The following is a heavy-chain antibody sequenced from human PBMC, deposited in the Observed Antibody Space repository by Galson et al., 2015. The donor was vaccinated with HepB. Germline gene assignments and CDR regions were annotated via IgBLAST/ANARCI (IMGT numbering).Heavy chain of an antibody. D-gene: IGHD3-10*01. CDR2: IKQDGSEK. J-gene: IGHJ4*02. CDR1: GFTFSSYW. V-gene: IGHV3-7*01. Sequence: SLRLSCAASGFTFSSYWMTWVRQAPGKGLEWVANIKQDGSEKYYVDSVKGRFTISRDNAKNSLYLQMNSLRAEDTAVYYCARRDYGSGSYPYDYWGQGTLVTVSS. CDR3: ARRDYGSGSYPYDY.